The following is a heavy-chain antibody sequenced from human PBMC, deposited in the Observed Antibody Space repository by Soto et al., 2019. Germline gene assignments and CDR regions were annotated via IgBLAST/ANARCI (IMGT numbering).Heavy chain of an antibody. Sequence: ASVKVSCKASSYTFTSYGISWVRQAPGQGLEWMGWISAYNGNTNYAQKLQGRVTMTTDTSTSTAYMELRSLRSDDTAVYYCARIRCTNGVCYYWFDPWGQGTLVTVSS. D-gene: IGHD2-8*01. CDR3: ARIRCTNGVCYYWFDP. CDR1: SYTFTSYG. V-gene: IGHV1-18*04. CDR2: ISAYNGNT. J-gene: IGHJ5*02.